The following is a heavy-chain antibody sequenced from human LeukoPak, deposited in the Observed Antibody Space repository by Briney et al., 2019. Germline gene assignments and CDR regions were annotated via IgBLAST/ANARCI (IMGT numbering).Heavy chain of an antibody. D-gene: IGHD2-2*01. CDR2: ISYDGSNK. V-gene: IGHV3-30*04. Sequence: GRSLRLSCAASGFTFSSYAMHWARQAPGKGLEWVAVISYDGSNKYYADSVKGRFTISRDNSKNTLYLQMNSLRAEDTAVYYCASLSTSSGQQFDYWGQGTLVTVSS. J-gene: IGHJ4*02. CDR1: GFTFSSYA. CDR3: ASLSTSSGQQFDY.